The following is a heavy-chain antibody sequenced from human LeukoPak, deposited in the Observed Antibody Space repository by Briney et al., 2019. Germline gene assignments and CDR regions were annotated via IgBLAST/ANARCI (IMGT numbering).Heavy chain of an antibody. CDR3: ARDQGSMIVVRTPNWYFDL. D-gene: IGHD3-22*01. CDR2: INPDGSEI. CDR1: GFTFSSYW. J-gene: IGHJ2*01. Sequence: GGSLTLSCAASGFTFSSYWMSWVRQAPGKGLEWGANINPDGSEIYYVDSVKGRFTISRDNAKNSLYLQINSVRADDTAVYYCARDQGSMIVVRTPNWYFDLWGRGTPVTVSS. V-gene: IGHV3-7*01.